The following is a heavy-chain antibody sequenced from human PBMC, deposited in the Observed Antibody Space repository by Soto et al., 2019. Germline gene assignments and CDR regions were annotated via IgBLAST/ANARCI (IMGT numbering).Heavy chain of an antibody. CDR3: ARVTMVIRDSDHFGVDV. Sequence: SETLSLTCLVSGFPISSTYSWGWIRQPPGKGLEWIGSISHSGTTYSPSLTSRVSISVDTSKNQVSLKLTSVTAADAAVYFCARVTMVIRDSDHFGVDVWGQGTTVTVSS. CDR1: GFPISSTYS. CDR2: ISHSGTT. J-gene: IGHJ6*02. V-gene: IGHV4-38-2*02. D-gene: IGHD4-17*01.